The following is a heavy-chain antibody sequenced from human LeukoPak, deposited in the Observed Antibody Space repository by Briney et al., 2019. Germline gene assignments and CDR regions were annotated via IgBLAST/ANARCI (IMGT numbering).Heavy chain of an antibody. CDR1: GFTLSSCG. J-gene: IGHJ4*02. Sequence: GGSLRLSCAASGFTLSSCGMGWVRQAPGKGLEWVSVISGSGGSIYYADSVKGRFTISRDNSKSTLYLQMNSLRVEDTAIYYCAREAFYKSGWYSLFGHWGQGTLVTVSS. D-gene: IGHD6-19*01. CDR3: AREAFYKSGWYSLFGH. CDR2: ISGSGGSI. V-gene: IGHV3-23*01.